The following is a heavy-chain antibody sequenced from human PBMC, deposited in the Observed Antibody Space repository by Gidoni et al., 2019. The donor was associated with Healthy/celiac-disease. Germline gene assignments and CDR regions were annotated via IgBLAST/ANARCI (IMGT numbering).Heavy chain of an antibody. CDR2: ISYDGSNK. D-gene: IGHD4-4*01. Sequence: QVQLVESGGGVVQPGRSLRLSCAASGFTFSSYGMHWVRQAPGKGLEWVAVISYDGSNKYYADSVKGRFTISRDNSKNTLYLQMNSLRAEDTAVYYCAKGAVTSNYYYYYGMDVWGQGTTVTVSS. CDR3: AKGAVTSNYYYYYGMDV. J-gene: IGHJ6*02. CDR1: GFTFSSYG. V-gene: IGHV3-30*18.